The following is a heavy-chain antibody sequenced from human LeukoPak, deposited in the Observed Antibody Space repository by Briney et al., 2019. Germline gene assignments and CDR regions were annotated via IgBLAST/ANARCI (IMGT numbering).Heavy chain of an antibody. J-gene: IGHJ6*03. CDR2: ISGSGGST. Sequence: GGSLRLSCSAPGFTFGDYGMSWVRQAPGKGLEWVSAISGSGGSTYYADSVKGRFTISRDNSKNTLYLQMNSLRAEDTAVYYCAKEGVVDTAMAYYYYYYYMDVWGKGTTVTVSS. D-gene: IGHD5-18*01. CDR1: GFTFGDYG. CDR3: AKEGVVDTAMAYYYYYYYMDV. V-gene: IGHV3-23*01.